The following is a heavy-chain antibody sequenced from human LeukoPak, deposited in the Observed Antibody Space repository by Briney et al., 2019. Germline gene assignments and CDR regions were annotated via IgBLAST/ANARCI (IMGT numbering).Heavy chain of an antibody. CDR1: GGTFSSYA. V-gene: IGHV1-69*13. J-gene: IGHJ4*02. CDR2: IIPIFGTA. D-gene: IGHD2-2*01. CDR3: ARGGAIGYCSSTSCYDFDY. Sequence: SVKVSCKASGGTFSSYAISWVRQAPGQGLEWMGGIIPIFGTANYAQKFQGRVTITADESTSTAYMELSSLRSEDTAVYYCARGGAIGYCSSTSCYDFDYWGQGTLVTVSS.